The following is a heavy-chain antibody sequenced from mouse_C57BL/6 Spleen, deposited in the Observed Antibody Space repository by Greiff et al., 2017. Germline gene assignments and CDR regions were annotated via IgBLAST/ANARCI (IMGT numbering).Heavy chain of an antibody. CDR3: TTGIHYAMDY. V-gene: IGHV14-4*01. J-gene: IGHJ4*01. Sequence: VQLQQSGAELVRPGASVKLSCTASGFNIKDDYMHWVKQRPEQGLEWIGWIDPENGDTEYASKFQGKATITADTSSNTAYLQLSSLTSEDTAVYYCTTGIHYAMDYWGQGTSVTGSS. CDR1: GFNIKDDY. CDR2: IDPENGDT.